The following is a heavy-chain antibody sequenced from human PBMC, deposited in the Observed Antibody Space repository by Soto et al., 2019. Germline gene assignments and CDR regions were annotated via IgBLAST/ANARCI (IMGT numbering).Heavy chain of an antibody. J-gene: IGHJ3*02. D-gene: IGHD5-12*01. CDR3: ARSPDIVASHAFDI. CDR1: GGSISSSNW. V-gene: IGHV4-4*02. CDR2: IYHSGST. Sequence: QVQLQESGPGLVKPSGTLSLTCAVSGGSISSSNWWSWVRQPPGKGLEWIGEIYHSGSTNYNPSLKRRGTISVDKSQNQFSLKLSSVTAADTAVYYCARSPDIVASHAFDIWGQGTMVTVSS.